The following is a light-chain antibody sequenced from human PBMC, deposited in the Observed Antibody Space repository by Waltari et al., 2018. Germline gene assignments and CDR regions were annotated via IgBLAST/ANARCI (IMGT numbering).Light chain of an antibody. CDR1: ESSIRG. Sequence: RASESSIRGSAWNQQKPGKAPKHRIYGASNVESGVPSRLSGSGSATEYSLAVSSLQPDDFATYYCQQYYTYSLTFGGGTKIKI. V-gene: IGKV1-5*03. J-gene: IGKJ4*01. CDR2: GAS. CDR3: QQYYTYSLT.